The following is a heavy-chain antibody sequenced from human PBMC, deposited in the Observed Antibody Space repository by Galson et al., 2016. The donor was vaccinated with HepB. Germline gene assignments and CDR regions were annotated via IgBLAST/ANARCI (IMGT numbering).Heavy chain of an antibody. V-gene: IGHV3-23*01. CDR1: GFTFSSHA. J-gene: IGHJ3*02. CDR2: TSASGDNT. CDR3: ARHLTGFYDFVHDAFDI. D-gene: IGHD2/OR15-2a*01. Sequence: SLRLSCAASGFTFSSHAMTWVRQAPGKGLEWVASTSASGDNTYYADSVRGRFSIYRDNSRNTLDLQMNTLRDEDTAIYYCARHLTGFYDFVHDAFDIWGQGTLVTVSA.